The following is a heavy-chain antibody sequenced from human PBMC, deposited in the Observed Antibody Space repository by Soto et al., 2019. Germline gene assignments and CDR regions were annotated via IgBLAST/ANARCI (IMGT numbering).Heavy chain of an antibody. CDR3: VRDIR. Sequence: EVQLVESGGGLVQPGGSLRLSCAASGFTFNNFWMYWVRQTPEKGLVWVSGINSDGTTTIYADSVKGRFTISMDNAKNTLYLQIYSLPVADTAIYYCVRDIRWGQGTLVTVSS. CDR1: GFTFNNFW. V-gene: IGHV3-74*01. J-gene: IGHJ4*02. CDR2: INSDGTTT.